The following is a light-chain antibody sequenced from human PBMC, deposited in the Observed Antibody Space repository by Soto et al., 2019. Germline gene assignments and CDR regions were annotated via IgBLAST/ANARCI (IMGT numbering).Light chain of an antibody. V-gene: IGKV3-11*01. CDR2: DTS. Sequence: EIVLTQSPGTLSLSPGERATLSCRASQSVSSSYLAWYQQKPGQAPGLLIYDTSKRATGIPARFSGSGSGTDFTLTISSLEPEDFAVYYCQQRNDWPRTFGQGTKVDIK. CDR3: QQRNDWPRT. CDR1: QSVSSSY. J-gene: IGKJ2*01.